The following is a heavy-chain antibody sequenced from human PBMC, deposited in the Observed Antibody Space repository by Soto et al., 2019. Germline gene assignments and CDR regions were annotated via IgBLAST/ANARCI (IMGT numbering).Heavy chain of an antibody. CDR3: ARDPPDFSSGLDY. D-gene: IGHD6-19*01. J-gene: IGHJ4*02. CDR1: GDSVSNNGAT. CDR2: AYYRSRWRY. Sequence: PSQTLSLTCVISGDSVSNNGATWNWIRQSPSRGLEWLGRAYYRSRWRYDYAASVRGRITINPDTSKNQFSLQLNSVTPEDTAVYYCARDPPDFSSGLDYWGQGTLVTVSS. V-gene: IGHV6-1*01.